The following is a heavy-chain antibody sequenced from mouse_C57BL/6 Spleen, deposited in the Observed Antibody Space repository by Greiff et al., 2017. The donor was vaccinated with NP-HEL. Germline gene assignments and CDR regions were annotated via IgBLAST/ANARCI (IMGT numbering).Heavy chain of an antibody. CDR2: ISSGSSTI. Sequence: EVQLVESGGGLVKPGGSLKLSCAASGFTFSDYGMHWVRQAPEKGLEWVAYISSGSSTIYYADTVKGRFTISRDNAKNTLFLRMTSLRSEDTAMYYGARPDYYGSSWFAYWGQGTLVTVSA. V-gene: IGHV5-17*01. D-gene: IGHD1-1*01. CDR1: GFTFSDYG. CDR3: ARPDYYGSSWFAY. J-gene: IGHJ3*01.